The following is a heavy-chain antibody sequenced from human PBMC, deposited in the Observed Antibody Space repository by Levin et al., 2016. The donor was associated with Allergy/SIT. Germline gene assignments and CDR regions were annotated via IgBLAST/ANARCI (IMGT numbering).Heavy chain of an antibody. CDR3: ARSRTISDIVLMVPNWFDP. V-gene: IGHV1-69*01. Sequence: WVRQAPGQGLEWMGGIIPIFGTANYAQKFQGRVTITADESTSTAYMELSSLRSEDTAVYYCARSRTISDIVLMVPNWFDPWGQGTLVTVSS. J-gene: IGHJ5*02. CDR2: IIPIFGTA. D-gene: IGHD2-8*01.